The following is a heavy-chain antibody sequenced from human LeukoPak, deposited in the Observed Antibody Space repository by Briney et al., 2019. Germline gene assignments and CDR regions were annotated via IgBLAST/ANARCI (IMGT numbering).Heavy chain of an antibody. V-gene: IGHV3-21*01. CDR3: ARSAVVGARGWFDP. J-gene: IGHJ5*02. Sequence: GGSLRLSCAASGFTFSSSAMNWVRQAPGKGLEWVSSINNVGSHIYYADSVKGRFTISRDNAKNSLYLQMNSLRAEDTAVYYCARSAVVGARGWFDPWGQGTLVTVSS. D-gene: IGHD1-26*01. CDR2: INNVGSHI. CDR1: GFTFSSSA.